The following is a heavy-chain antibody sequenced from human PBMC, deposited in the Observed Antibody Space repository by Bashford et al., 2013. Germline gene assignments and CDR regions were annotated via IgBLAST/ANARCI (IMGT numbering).Heavy chain of an antibody. D-gene: IGHD6-19*01. CDR1: GGTFSSYA. V-gene: IGHV1-69*06. CDR2: IIPIFGTA. J-gene: IGHJ4*02. Sequence: SVKVSCKASGGTFSSYAISWVRQAPGQGLEWMGGIIPIFGTANYAQKFQGRVTITADKSISTAYMELSSLRSEDTAVYYCARGLRPWGIAVRLGLKREYYFDYWGQGTLVTVSS. CDR3: ARGLRPWGIAVRLGLKREYYFDY.